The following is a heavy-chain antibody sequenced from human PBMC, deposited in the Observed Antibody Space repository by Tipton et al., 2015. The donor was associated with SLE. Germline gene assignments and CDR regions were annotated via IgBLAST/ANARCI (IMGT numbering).Heavy chain of an antibody. J-gene: IGHJ6*02. CDR3: ARGELRGNYGMDV. CDR2: ISYNGGT. V-gene: IGHV4-59*11. D-gene: IGHD5-24*01. Sequence: TLSLTCNVSGAFITGHFWNWIRQSPGKGLEWIGYISYNGGTASNPSLQSRVSISIDTSKNQFSLKVVSVTAADTAVYFCARGELRGNYGMDVWGQGTTVTVSS. CDR1: GAFITGHF.